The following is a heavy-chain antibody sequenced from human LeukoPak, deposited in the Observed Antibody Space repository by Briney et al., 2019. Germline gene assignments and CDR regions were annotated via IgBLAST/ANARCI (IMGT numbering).Heavy chain of an antibody. D-gene: IGHD6-19*01. J-gene: IGHJ5*02. Sequence: GGSLRLSCAASGFPVRGTYMTWVRQAPGKGLEWVSVIYSGGSTYYADSVKGRFTISRDNVKNMVYLQMNSLRDEDTAIYYCARGGSSGWNWLDPWGQGTLVTVSS. V-gene: IGHV3-66*01. CDR2: IYSGGST. CDR3: ARGGSSGWNWLDP. CDR1: GFPVRGTY.